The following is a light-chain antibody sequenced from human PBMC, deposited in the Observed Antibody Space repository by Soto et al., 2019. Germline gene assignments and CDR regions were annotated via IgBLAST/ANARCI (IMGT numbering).Light chain of an antibody. Sequence: SVLTQPRSVSGSPGQSVTISCTGTSSDVGRYNYVSWYQHHPGKAPKLMIYDVSTRPSGVPDRFSGSKSGTTASLTTSGLQAEDEADYYCCSYAGSPYVFGTGTKVTVL. CDR2: DVS. V-gene: IGLV2-11*01. CDR1: SSDVGRYNY. CDR3: CSYAGSPYV. J-gene: IGLJ1*01.